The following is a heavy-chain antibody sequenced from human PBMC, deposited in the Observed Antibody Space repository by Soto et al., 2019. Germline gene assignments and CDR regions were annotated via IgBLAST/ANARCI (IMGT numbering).Heavy chain of an antibody. CDR2: MYYGGRT. Sequence: LSLTCTVSGGSISSYYWSWIRQPPGKGLEWIGYMYYGGRTNYNPSLKSRVTISVDTSKMQVSLKLSSVTAADTAVYFCARGTPSPLIVRSSRGPWFDPWGQGTLVTVSA. V-gene: IGHV4-59*08. D-gene: IGHD2-15*01. CDR3: ARGTPSPLIVRSSRGPWFDP. CDR1: GGSISSYY. J-gene: IGHJ5*02.